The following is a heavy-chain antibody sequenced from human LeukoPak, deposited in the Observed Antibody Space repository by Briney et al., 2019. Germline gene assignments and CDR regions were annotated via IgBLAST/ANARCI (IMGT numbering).Heavy chain of an antibody. J-gene: IGHJ4*02. CDR2: MNPNSGNT. CDR1: GGTFSSYA. V-gene: IGHV1-8*03. CDR3: ARSRMHYFDY. Sequence: RASVKVSCKASGGTFSSYAISWVRRATGQGLEWMGWMNPNSGNTGYAQKFQGRVTITRDTSASTAYMELSSLRSEDTAVYYCARSRMHYFDYWGQGTLVTVSS.